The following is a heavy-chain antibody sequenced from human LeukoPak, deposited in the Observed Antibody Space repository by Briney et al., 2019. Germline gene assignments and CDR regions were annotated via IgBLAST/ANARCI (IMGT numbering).Heavy chain of an antibody. D-gene: IGHD4-17*01. Sequence: ASVKVSCKASGYTFSSYGINWVRQAPGQGLEWMGWISGYNGNTLYAQKFRGRVTMTSDPSTSTAYMDLRRLRSDDTAMYYCARDLAPTPPEHAFGIWGQGTMVTVSS. CDR3: ARDLAPTPPEHAFGI. V-gene: IGHV1-18*01. CDR1: GYTFSSYG. J-gene: IGHJ3*02. CDR2: ISGYNGNT.